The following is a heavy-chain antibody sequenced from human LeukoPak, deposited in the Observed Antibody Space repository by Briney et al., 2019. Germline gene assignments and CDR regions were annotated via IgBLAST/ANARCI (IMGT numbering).Heavy chain of an antibody. CDR1: GFTLSSYA. J-gene: IGHJ4*02. V-gene: IGHV3-23*01. CDR3: AKDPNDSSGYNFDY. Sequence: GGSLRLSCAASGFTLSSYAMSWVRQAPGKGLEWVSAISGSGGSTYYADSVKGRFTISRGNSKNTLYLQMNSLRAEDTAVYYCAKDPNDSSGYNFDYWGQGTLVTVSS. D-gene: IGHD3-22*01. CDR2: ISGSGGST.